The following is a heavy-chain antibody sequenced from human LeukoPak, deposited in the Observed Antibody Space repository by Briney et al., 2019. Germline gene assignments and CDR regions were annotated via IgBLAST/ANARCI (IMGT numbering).Heavy chain of an antibody. Sequence: GGSLRLSCAAAGFNFNDSGMSWVRQAPGKGLEWVSGITWDGRSRGYADSLKGRFTISRDNAKNSLYLQMNSLRAEDTALYYCARPLGITGTTPFDYWGQGTLVTVSS. CDR3: ARPLGITGTTPFDY. CDR1: GFNFNDSG. D-gene: IGHD1-7*01. CDR2: ITWDGRSR. V-gene: IGHV3-20*04. J-gene: IGHJ4*02.